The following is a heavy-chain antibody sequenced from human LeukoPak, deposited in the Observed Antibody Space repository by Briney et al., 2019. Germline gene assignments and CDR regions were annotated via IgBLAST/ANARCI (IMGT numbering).Heavy chain of an antibody. V-gene: IGHV4-30-4*01. Sequence: SETLSLTCTVSGGSISSGDYYWSWIRQPPGKGLEWIGYIYYSGSTYYNPSLKSRVTISVDTSKNQFSLKLSSVTAADTAVYYCARDDPPDPIDYWGQGTLVTVSS. D-gene: IGHD2-2*01. CDR2: IYYSGST. CDR3: ARDDPPDPIDY. CDR1: GGSISSGDYY. J-gene: IGHJ4*02.